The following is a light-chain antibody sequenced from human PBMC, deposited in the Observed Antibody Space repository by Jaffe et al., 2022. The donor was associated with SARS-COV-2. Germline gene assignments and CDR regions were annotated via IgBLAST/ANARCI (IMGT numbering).Light chain of an antibody. J-gene: IGKJ1*01. CDR1: QDIRND. CDR2: AGS. CDR3: LQDYNYLWT. V-gene: IGKV1-6*01. Sequence: AVQMTQSPSSLSASVGDRVTITCRASQDIRNDLGWYQKKPGKAPRLLIFAGSTLQSGVPPRFSGSGSGIDFTLTISSLQPEDFATYYCLQDYNYLWTFGPGTKVEIK.